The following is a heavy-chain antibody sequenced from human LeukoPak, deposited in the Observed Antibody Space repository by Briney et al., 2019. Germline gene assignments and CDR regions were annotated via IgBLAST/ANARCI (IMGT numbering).Heavy chain of an antibody. V-gene: IGHV3-66*02. Sequence: GGSLRLSCAASGFIVSRNYMNWVRQAPGKGLEWVAVIHSGGSTYYADSVKGRFTISRGNSKNTVDLQMNDLRDEDTAVYYCARSWDARLNFDYWRQGTLVTVSS. J-gene: IGHJ4*02. CDR3: ARSWDARLNFDY. CDR2: IHSGGST. D-gene: IGHD1-26*01. CDR1: GFIVSRNY.